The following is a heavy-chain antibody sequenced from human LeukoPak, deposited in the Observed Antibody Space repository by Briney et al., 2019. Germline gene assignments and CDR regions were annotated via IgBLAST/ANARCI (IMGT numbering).Heavy chain of an antibody. CDR3: ARELYCSGGSCHSRDAFDI. V-gene: IGHV4-38-2*02. CDR1: GYTISSGYY. CDR2: IYQSGST. Sequence: PSETLSLTCTVSGYTISSGYYWGWIRQPPGKGLEWIESIYQSGSTYYNPSLKSRVTISVDTSKNQFSLKLTSVTAADTAVYYCARELYCSGGSCHSRDAFDIWGQGTMVTVSS. J-gene: IGHJ3*02. D-gene: IGHD2-15*01.